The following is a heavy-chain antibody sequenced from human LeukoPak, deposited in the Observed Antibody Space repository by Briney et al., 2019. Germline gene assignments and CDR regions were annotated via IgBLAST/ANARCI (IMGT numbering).Heavy chain of an antibody. V-gene: IGHV3-74*01. D-gene: IGHD6-13*01. CDR3: TRDGSNWN. Sequence: PGGSLRLSCAASGFTFSSYWMHWVRQAPGKGLLWVSRINSDGSSTNYADSVKGRFTISRDNAKNTVYLQMNSLRAEDTAVYYCTRDGSNWNWGQGTLVTVSS. J-gene: IGHJ4*02. CDR2: INSDGSST. CDR1: GFTFSSYW.